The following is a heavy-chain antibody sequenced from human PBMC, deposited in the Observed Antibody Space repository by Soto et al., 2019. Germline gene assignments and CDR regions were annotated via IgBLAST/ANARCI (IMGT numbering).Heavy chain of an antibody. D-gene: IGHD6-19*01. CDR3: AKADGQQWLLPHLEN. Sequence: EVQLLESGGDLVRPGEYLRLSCAASGFNSNKYAMSWVRQAPGEGLEWVSGISCCGGTASYADSVKGRFTIARDDSKNTLFLHMNSLRVEDTAEYYCAKADGQQWLLPHLENWGRGTLVTVS. V-gene: IGHV3-23*01. J-gene: IGHJ4*02. CDR1: GFNSNKYA. CDR2: ISCCGGTA.